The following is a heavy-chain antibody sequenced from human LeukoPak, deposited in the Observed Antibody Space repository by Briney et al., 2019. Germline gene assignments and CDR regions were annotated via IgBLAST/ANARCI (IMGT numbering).Heavy chain of an antibody. J-gene: IGHJ4*02. D-gene: IGHD6-19*01. CDR1: GGTFSSYA. CDR3: ATHRWLQANFDY. CDR2: IIPIFGTA. V-gene: IGHV1-69*05. Sequence: SVKVSCKASGGTFSSYAISWVRQAPGQGLEWMGGIIPIFGTANYAQKFQGRVTITTDESTSTAYMELSSLRSEDTAVYCCATHRWLQANFDYWGQGTLVTVSS.